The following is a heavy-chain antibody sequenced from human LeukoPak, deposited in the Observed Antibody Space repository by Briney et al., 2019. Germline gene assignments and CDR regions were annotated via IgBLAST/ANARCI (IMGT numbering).Heavy chain of an antibody. Sequence: ASVKVSCKASGYTFTSYDINWVRQATGQGLEWMGWMNPKSGNTGYAQNFQGRVNMTRNTSISTAYMAQRRLRCGDTAVIYCVRLPRGYSYGSLDYWGQGALVTVSS. V-gene: IGHV1-8*01. CDR3: VRLPRGYSYGSLDY. D-gene: IGHD5-18*01. J-gene: IGHJ4*02. CDR1: GYTFTSYD. CDR2: MNPKSGNT.